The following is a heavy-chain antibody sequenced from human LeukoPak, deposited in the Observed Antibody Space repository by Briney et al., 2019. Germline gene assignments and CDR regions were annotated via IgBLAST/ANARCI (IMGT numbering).Heavy chain of an antibody. Sequence: GGSLRLSCAASEFTVSSNYMRWVRQAPGKGLEWVSVIYSDGSTYYADSVKGRYSISRDNSKNMLYLQMNSLRADDTAVYYCARSRGYGVTGGMAVYGQGTTVTVSS. CDR1: EFTVSSNY. D-gene: IGHD6-25*01. V-gene: IGHV3-53*01. CDR3: ARSRGYGVTGGMAV. J-gene: IGHJ6*02. CDR2: IYSDGST.